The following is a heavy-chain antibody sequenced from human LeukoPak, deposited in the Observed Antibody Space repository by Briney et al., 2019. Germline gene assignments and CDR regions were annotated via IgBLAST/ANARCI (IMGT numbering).Heavy chain of an antibody. CDR3: ARGPDIAAAGTRSYYFDY. J-gene: IGHJ4*02. D-gene: IGHD6-13*01. V-gene: IGHV3-33*01. CDR2: IWYDGSNK. Sequence: GGSLRLSCAASGFTFSSYGMHWVRQAPGKGLEWVAVIWYDGSNKYYADSVKGRFTTSRDNSKNTLYLQMNSLRAEDTAVYYCARGPDIAAAGTRSYYFDYWGQGTLVTVSS. CDR1: GFTFSSYG.